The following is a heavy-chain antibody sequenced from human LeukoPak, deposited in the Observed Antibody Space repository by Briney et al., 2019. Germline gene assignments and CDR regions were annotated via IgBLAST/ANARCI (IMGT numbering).Heavy chain of an antibody. D-gene: IGHD2/OR15-2a*01. CDR2: IRADGGRT. CDR1: GFTFGDYA. V-gene: IGHV3-43*02. J-gene: IGHJ6*02. CDR3: ATWAFYHGLDV. Sequence: GGSLRLSCAASGFTFGDYAMHWVRHAPGKGLEWVSLIRADGGRTYYADSVNGRFTIPRDNSKNSLYLQMNSLRTDDTALYYCATWAFYHGLDVWGQGATVTVSS.